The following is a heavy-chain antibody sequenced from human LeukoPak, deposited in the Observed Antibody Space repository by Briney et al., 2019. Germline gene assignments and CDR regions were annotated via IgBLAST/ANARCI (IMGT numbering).Heavy chain of an antibody. J-gene: IGHJ3*02. CDR1: GGSISSSNW. CDR3: ARGIAGTIGGGDAFDI. Sequence: SETLSLTCAVSGGSISSSNWWSWVRQPPGKGLEWIGEIYHSGSTNYNPSLKSRVTISVDKSKNQFSLKPSSVTAADTAVYYCARGIAGTIGGGDAFDIWGQGKMFTVSS. V-gene: IGHV4-4*02. D-gene: IGHD1-20*01. CDR2: IYHSGST.